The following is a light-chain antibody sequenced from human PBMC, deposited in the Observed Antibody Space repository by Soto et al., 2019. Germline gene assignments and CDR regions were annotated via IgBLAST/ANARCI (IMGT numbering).Light chain of an antibody. Sequence: EIVLTQSPGTLSLSPGERATLSCRASQSVSSSFLAWYQQKPGQAPRLLIYGASSRATGIPDRFSGSGSGTDFPLTISRLEPEDFAVYYCQQSGSSPFLTLGGGTKVEIK. CDR3: QQSGSSPFLT. CDR2: GAS. CDR1: QSVSSSF. V-gene: IGKV3-20*01. J-gene: IGKJ4*01.